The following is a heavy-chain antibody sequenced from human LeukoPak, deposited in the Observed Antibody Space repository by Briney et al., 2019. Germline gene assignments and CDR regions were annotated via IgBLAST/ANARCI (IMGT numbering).Heavy chain of an antibody. V-gene: IGHV4-59*08. D-gene: IGHD2-2*01. CDR3: ARKVVPAAITPYYFDY. Sequence: SETLSLTCAVSGGSISSYYWSWIRQPPGKGLEWIGYIYYSGSTNYNPSLKSRVTVSVDTSKNQFSLKLSSVTAADTAVYYCARKVVPAAITPYYFDYWGQGTLVTVSS. J-gene: IGHJ4*02. CDR2: IYYSGST. CDR1: GGSISSYY.